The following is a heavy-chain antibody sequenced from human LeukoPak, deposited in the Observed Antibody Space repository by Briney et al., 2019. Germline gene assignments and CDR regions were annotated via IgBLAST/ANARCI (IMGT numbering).Heavy chain of an antibody. J-gene: IGHJ4*02. CDR3: ARVIAAAEAVDY. V-gene: IGHV4-31*03. D-gene: IGHD6-13*01. CDR2: IYYTGST. Sequence: LETLSLTCTVSGGSISSGGYYWSWIRQHPGKGLEWIGYIYYTGSTYYNPSLKSRVTISVDTSENQFSLKLSSVTAADSAVYYCARVIAAAEAVDYWGQGTLVTVSS. CDR1: GGSISSGGYY.